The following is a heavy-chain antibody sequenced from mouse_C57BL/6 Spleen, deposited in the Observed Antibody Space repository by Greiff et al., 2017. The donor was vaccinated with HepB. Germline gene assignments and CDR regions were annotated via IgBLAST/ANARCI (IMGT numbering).Heavy chain of an antibody. CDR1: GYTFTSYW. Sequence: VQLQQPGAELVKPGASVKLSCKASGYTFTSYWMQWVKQRPGQGLEWIGEIDPSDSYTNYNQKFKGKATLTVDTSSSTAYMQLSSLTSEDSAVYYCAIYDGSSNYWGQGTTLTVSS. D-gene: IGHD1-1*01. J-gene: IGHJ2*01. CDR3: AIYDGSSNY. V-gene: IGHV1-50*01. CDR2: IDPSDSYT.